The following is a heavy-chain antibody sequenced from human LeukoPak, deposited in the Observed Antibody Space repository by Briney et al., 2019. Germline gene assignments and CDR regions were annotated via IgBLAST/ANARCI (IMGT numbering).Heavy chain of an antibody. CDR2: IWYDGSNK. D-gene: IGHD1-26*01. Sequence: GGSLRLSCAASGFTFSSYGMRWVRQAPGKGREWGAVIWYDGSNKYYADSVKGRFTISRDNSKNTLYLQMNSLRAEETAVYYCAKEDRIVGATLFDYWGQGTLVTVSS. CDR1: GFTFSSYG. CDR3: AKEDRIVGATLFDY. J-gene: IGHJ4*02. V-gene: IGHV3-33*06.